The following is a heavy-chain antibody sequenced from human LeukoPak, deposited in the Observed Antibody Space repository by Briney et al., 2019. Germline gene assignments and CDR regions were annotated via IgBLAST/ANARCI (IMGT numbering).Heavy chain of an antibody. Sequence: ASVKVSCKASGYTFTSYYMHWVRQAPGQGLEWMGIINPSGGSTSYAQKFQGRVTMTRDTSTSTVYMELSSLRSEGTAVYYCARDRQDGYCSSTSCYGFDYWGQGTLVTVSS. D-gene: IGHD2-2*03. CDR3: ARDRQDGYCSSTSCYGFDY. CDR1: GYTFTSYY. V-gene: IGHV1-46*01. J-gene: IGHJ4*02. CDR2: INPSGGST.